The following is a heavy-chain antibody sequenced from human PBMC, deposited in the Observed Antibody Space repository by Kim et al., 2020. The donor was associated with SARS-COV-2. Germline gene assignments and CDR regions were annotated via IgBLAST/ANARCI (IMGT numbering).Heavy chain of an antibody. CDR2: IYWDDDK. J-gene: IGHJ3*02. Sequence: SGPTLVNPTQTLTLTCTFSGFSLSTSGVGVGWIRQPPGKALEWLALIYWDDDKRYSPSLKSRLTITKDTSKNQVVLTMTNMDPVDTATYYCAHRRYIYDIVESDAFDIWGQGTMVTVSS. CDR1: GFSLSTSGVG. CDR3: AHRRYIYDIVESDAFDI. D-gene: IGHD2-15*01. V-gene: IGHV2-5*02.